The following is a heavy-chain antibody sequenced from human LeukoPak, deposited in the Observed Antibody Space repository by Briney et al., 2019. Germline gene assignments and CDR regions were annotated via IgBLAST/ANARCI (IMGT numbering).Heavy chain of an antibody. CDR2: IKQDGSEK. Sequence: GGSLRLSCAASGFTFISYWMSWVRQAPGKGLEWVANIKQDGSEKYYVDSVKGRFTISRDNAKNSLYLQMNSLRAEDTAVYYCARGSSGWKVPILFGYWGQGTLVTVSS. J-gene: IGHJ4*02. D-gene: IGHD6-19*01. CDR3: ARGSSGWKVPILFGY. CDR1: GFTFISYW. V-gene: IGHV3-7*03.